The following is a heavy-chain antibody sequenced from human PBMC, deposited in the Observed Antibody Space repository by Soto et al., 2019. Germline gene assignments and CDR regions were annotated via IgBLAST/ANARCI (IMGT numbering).Heavy chain of an antibody. CDR1: GFTFSSYA. V-gene: IGHV3-23*01. Sequence: LRLSCAASGFTFSSYAMSWVRQAPGKGLEWVSAISGSGGSTYYADSVKGRFTISRDNSKNTLYLQMNSLRAEDTAVYYCAKDTPSRYYYDRSGYYGSDYWGQGTLVTVSS. D-gene: IGHD3-22*01. CDR3: AKDTPSRYYYDRSGYYGSDY. J-gene: IGHJ4*02. CDR2: ISGSGGST.